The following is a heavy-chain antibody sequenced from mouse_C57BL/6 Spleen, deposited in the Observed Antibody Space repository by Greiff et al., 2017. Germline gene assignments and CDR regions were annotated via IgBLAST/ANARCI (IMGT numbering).Heavy chain of an antibody. D-gene: IGHD2-2*01. V-gene: IGHV1-69*01. CDR3: ARRGYGYDYYAMDY. J-gene: IGHJ4*01. CDR1: GYTFTSYW. Sequence: VQLQESGAELVMPGASVKLSCKASGYTFTSYWMHWVKQRPGQGLEWIGEIDPSDSYTNYNQKFKGKSTLTVDKSSSTAYMQLSSLTSEDSAVYYCARRGYGYDYYAMDYWGQGTSVTVSS. CDR2: IDPSDSYT.